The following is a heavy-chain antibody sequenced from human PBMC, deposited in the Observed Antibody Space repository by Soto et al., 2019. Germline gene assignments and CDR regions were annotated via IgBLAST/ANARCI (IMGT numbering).Heavy chain of an antibody. V-gene: IGHV4-30-2*01. J-gene: IGHJ4*02. CDR2: IYHSGST. CDR1: GGSISSGGYS. CDR3: ARELSTMIRAYN. Sequence: SETLSLTCAVSGGSISSGGYSWSWIRQPPGKGLEWIGYIYHSGSTYYNPSLKSRVTISVDRSKNQFSLKLSSVTAADTAIYHCARELSTMIRAYNWGQGTLVTVSS. D-gene: IGHD3-10*01.